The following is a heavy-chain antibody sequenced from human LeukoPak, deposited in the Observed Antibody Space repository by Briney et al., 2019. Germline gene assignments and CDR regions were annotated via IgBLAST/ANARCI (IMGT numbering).Heavy chain of an antibody. J-gene: IGHJ4*02. D-gene: IGHD1-26*01. V-gene: IGHV3-7*01. CDR3: ASSKWELLEYFDY. CDR2: IKQDGSEK. Sequence: GGSLRLSCAASGFTFSSYWMSWVRQAPGKGLEWVANIKQDGSEKYYVDSVKGRFTISRDNAKNSLYLQMNSRRAEDTAVYYCASSKWELLEYFDYWGQGTLVTVSS. CDR1: GFTFSSYW.